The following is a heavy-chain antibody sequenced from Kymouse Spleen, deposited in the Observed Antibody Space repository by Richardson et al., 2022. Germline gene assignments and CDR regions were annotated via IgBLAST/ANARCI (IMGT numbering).Heavy chain of an antibody. V-gene: IGHV4-34*01. CDR3: ARDITMVPDY. CDR2: INHSGST. J-gene: IGHJ4*02. CDR1: GGSFSGYY. Sequence: QVQLQQWGAGLLKPSETLSLTCAVYGGSFSGYYWSWIRQPPGKGLEWIGEINHSGSTNYNPSLKSRVTISVDTSKNQFSLKLSSVTAADTAVYYCARDITMVPDYWGQGTLVTVSS. D-gene: IGHD3-10*01.